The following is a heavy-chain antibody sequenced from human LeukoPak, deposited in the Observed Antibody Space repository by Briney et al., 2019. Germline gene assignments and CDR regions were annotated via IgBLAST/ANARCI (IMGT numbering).Heavy chain of an antibody. CDR1: GFTFSSYG. CDR2: ISYDGSNK. D-gene: IGHD5-24*01. Sequence: GGSLRLSCAASGFTFSSYGMHWVRQAPGKGLEWVAVISYDGSNKYYADSVKGRFTISRDSSKNTLYLQMNSLRAEDTAVYYCAKGRRDGYNWAADYWGQGTLVTVSS. J-gene: IGHJ4*02. V-gene: IGHV3-30*18. CDR3: AKGRRDGYNWAADY.